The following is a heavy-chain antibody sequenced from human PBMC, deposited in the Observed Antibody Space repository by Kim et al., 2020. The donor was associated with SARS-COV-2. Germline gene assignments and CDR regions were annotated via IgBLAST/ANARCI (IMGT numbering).Heavy chain of an antibody. J-gene: IGHJ6*02. D-gene: IGHD3-10*01. V-gene: IGHV3-21*06. Sequence: VKGRFTISRDNAKNSLYLQMTTLRVDDTAVYHCARDRRSGSYFYDYSMDVWGQGTTVTVSS. CDR3: ARDRRSGSYFYDYSMDV.